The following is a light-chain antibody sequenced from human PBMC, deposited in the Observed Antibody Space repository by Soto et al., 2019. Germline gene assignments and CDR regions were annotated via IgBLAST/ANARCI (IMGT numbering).Light chain of an antibody. Sequence: DCKMTQSPSTWSALDEAKVALPRRASQNISSWLAWYQQKPGKAPNLLIYQTSNLESGVPSRFSGSGSGTDFTFTINSMQPEDIATYYCQQYDNLPLTFGGGTKV. CDR2: QTS. CDR3: QQYDNLPLT. CDR1: QNISSW. J-gene: IGKJ4*01. V-gene: IGKV1-5*03.